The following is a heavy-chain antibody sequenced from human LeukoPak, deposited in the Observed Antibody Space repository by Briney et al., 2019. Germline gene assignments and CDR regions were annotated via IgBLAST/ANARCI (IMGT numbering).Heavy chain of an antibody. CDR1: GGSFSGYY. CDR3: ARHVLRYFDRLLTPSHFDY. J-gene: IGHJ4*02. V-gene: IGHV4-34*01. Sequence: SETLSLTCAVYGGSFSGYYWSWIRQPPGKGLEWIGEINHSGSTNYNPSLKSRVTISVDTSKNQFSLKLSSVTAADTAVYYCARHVLRYFDRLLTPSHFDYWGQGTLVTVSS. D-gene: IGHD3-9*01. CDR2: INHSGST.